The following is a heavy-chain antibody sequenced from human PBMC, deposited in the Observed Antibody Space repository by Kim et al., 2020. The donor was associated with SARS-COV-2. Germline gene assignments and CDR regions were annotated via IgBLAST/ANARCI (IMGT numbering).Heavy chain of an antibody. D-gene: IGHD6-13*01. CDR1: GGSISSYY. V-gene: IGHV4-4*07. Sequence: SETLSLTCTVSGGSISSYYWSWIRQPAGKGLEWIGRIYTSGSTNYNPSLKSRVTMSVDTSKNQFSLKLSSVTAADTAVYYCARDLRYSSSWYSSGYYYYYMDVWGKGTTVTVSS. CDR3: ARDLRYSSSWYSSGYYYYYMDV. J-gene: IGHJ6*03. CDR2: IYTSGST.